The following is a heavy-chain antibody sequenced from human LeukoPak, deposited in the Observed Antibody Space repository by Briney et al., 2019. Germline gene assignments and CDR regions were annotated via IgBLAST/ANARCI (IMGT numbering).Heavy chain of an antibody. D-gene: IGHD6-6*01. Sequence: GESLKISCKGSGVSFTNYWIGWVRQMPGKGLEWMGIIYPGDSDTRYSPSFQGQVTLSVDKSISTAYLQWSSLEASDTAMYYCARRDYSSSGWFDPWGQGTLVTVSS. CDR3: ARRDYSSSGWFDP. CDR2: IYPGDSDT. V-gene: IGHV5-51*01. CDR1: GVSFTNYW. J-gene: IGHJ5*02.